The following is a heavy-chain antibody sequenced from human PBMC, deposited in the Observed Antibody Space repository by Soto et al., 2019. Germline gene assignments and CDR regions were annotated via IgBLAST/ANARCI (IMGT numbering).Heavy chain of an antibody. D-gene: IGHD6-13*01. V-gene: IGHV4-31*03. CDR3: ARDAPGAAPY. CDR1: GGPVINGDSY. CDR2: INYRGTT. J-gene: IGHJ4*02. Sequence: QVQLQESGPGLVKPSETLSLTCTVSGGPVINGDSYLNWIRQHPEKGLEWMGYINYRGTTNYNAALKSRILISVDPSKNQFSLRLTSVTAADTAVYYCARDAPGAAPYWGQGTLVTVSS.